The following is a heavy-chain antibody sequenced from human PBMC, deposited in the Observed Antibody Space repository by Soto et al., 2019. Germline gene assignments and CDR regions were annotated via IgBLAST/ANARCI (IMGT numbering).Heavy chain of an antibody. J-gene: IGHJ4*02. D-gene: IGHD3-10*01. CDR1: GFTVSNNY. CDR2: IYSGGYT. V-gene: IGHV3-53*01. Sequence: EVQLVESGGGLIQPGGSLRLSCAVSGFTVSNNYMSWVRQAPGKGLEGVSVIYSGGYTAYGDSVKGRFTISRDNSKNTIYLQRKTLAAAPTAVYYGPTRPGGGGYWGQGTLVTVSS. CDR3: PTRPGGGGY.